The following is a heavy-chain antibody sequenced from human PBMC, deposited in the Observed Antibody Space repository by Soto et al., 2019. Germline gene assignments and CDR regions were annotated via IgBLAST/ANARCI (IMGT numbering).Heavy chain of an antibody. CDR3: AKDLTPRYYYGMDV. CDR2: ISYDGSNK. J-gene: IGHJ6*02. CDR1: GFTFGSYG. D-gene: IGHD2-15*01. Sequence: GGSLRLSCAASGFTFGSYGMHWVRQAPGKGLEWVAVISYDGSNKYYADSVKGRFTISRDNSKNTLYLQMNSLRAEDTAVYYCAKDLTPRYYYGMDVWGQGTTVTVSS. V-gene: IGHV3-30*18.